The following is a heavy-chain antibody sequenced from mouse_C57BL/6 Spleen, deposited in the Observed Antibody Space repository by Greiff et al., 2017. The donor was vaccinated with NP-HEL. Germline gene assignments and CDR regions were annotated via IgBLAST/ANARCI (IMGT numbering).Heavy chain of an antibody. Sequence: EVQLQHSGAELVRPGASVKLSCTASGFNITDYYMHWVKQRPEQGLEWIGRIDPEDGDTEYAPKFQGKATMTADTSSNTAYLQLSSLTSEDTAVYYCTSTTVGYFDVWGTGTTVTVSS. V-gene: IGHV14-1*01. CDR1: GFNITDYY. CDR2: IDPEDGDT. J-gene: IGHJ1*03. CDR3: TSTTVGYFDV. D-gene: IGHD1-1*01.